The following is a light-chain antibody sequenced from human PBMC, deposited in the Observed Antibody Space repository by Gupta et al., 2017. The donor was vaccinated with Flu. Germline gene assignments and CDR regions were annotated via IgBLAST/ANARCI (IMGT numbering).Light chain of an antibody. CDR1: QSLSNY. J-gene: IGKJ5*01. Sequence: ERATLSCRASQSLSNYLAWYQQKPGRAPRLLIYDASNRATGIPARFSGSGPGTYFTLTISSLEPEDFAVYYCQQRSSWPQVTFGQGTRLDIK. V-gene: IGKV3-11*01. CDR2: DAS. CDR3: QQRSSWPQVT.